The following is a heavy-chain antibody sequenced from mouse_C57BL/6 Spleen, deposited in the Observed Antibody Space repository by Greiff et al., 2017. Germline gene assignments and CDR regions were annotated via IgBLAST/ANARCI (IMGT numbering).Heavy chain of an antibody. CDR2: ISSGSSTN. J-gene: IGHJ4*01. CDR1: GFTFSDYG. Sequence: EVKLIESGAGLVKPGGSLKLSCAASGFTFSDYGMHWVRQTPEQGLGLVANISSGSSTNYYADTVKGRFTLAKDNANNALFLLMTSLTSEDTAMYCCRTPGGYCDFAMYDWGQGTSVTVSS. D-gene: IGHD2-3*01. CDR3: RTPGGYCDFAMYD. V-gene: IGHV5-17*01.